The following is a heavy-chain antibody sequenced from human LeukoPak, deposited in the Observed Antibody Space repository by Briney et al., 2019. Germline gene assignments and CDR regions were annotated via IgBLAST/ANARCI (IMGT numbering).Heavy chain of an antibody. J-gene: IGHJ5*02. V-gene: IGHV3-23*01. Sequence: GGSLRLSCAASGFTFSSYAMSWVRQAPGKGLEWVSAISGSGGSTYYADSVKGRFTISRDNSKNTLYLQMNSLRAGDTALYHCAREGYSSSWSYNWFDPWGQGTLVTVSS. CDR1: GFTFSSYA. D-gene: IGHD6-13*01. CDR3: AREGYSSSWSYNWFDP. CDR2: ISGSGGST.